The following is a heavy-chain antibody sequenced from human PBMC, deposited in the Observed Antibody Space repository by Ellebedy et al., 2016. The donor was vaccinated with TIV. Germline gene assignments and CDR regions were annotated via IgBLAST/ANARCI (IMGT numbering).Heavy chain of an antibody. CDR2: ISNSGSTI. D-gene: IGHD2-2*01. CDR1: GFIFSDYY. Sequence: GGSLRLSCAASGFIFSDYYMIWIRQAPGKGLEWVSYISNSGSTIYYADSVKGRFPISRDNAKNSLSLLMNSLRAEDTAVYYCARDARFIDQQHNWFDPWGQGTLVTVSS. V-gene: IGHV3-11*01. J-gene: IGHJ5*02. CDR3: ARDARFIDQQHNWFDP.